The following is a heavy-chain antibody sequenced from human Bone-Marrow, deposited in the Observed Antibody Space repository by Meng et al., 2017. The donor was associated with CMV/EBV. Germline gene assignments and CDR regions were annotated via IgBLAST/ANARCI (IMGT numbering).Heavy chain of an antibody. CDR3: ARLRITMVRGRVYYYHGLDV. D-gene: IGHD3-10*01. CDR2: INHSGST. Sequence: GSLRLFCVVFGESFSGHYWSWIRQPPGKGLEWIGEINHSGSTTSNPSLKSRLTISVDTSKSQFSLRLSSVTAADAAVYYCARLRITMVRGRVYYYHGLDVWGQGTTVTVSS. V-gene: IGHV4-34*01. CDR1: GESFSGHY. J-gene: IGHJ6*01.